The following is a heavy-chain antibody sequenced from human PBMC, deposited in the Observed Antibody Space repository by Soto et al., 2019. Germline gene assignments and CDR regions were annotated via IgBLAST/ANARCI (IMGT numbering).Heavy chain of an antibody. CDR2: IYNRGTT. V-gene: IGHV4-31*03. CDR3: ARVSAGGTRWFDS. Sequence: QVQLQESGPGLVKPSQTLSLTCSVSGGSISTGVWYWSWVREHPGKGLEWIGDIYNRGTTPYNPSLGSRVTISRDTSKNHVSLKVNSVTAADTAVYYCARVSAGGTRWFDSWGQGIRVTVSS. D-gene: IGHD6-13*01. J-gene: IGHJ5*01. CDR1: GGSISTGVWY.